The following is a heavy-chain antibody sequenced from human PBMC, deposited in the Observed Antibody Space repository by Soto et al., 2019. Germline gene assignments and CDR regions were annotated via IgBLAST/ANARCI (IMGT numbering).Heavy chain of an antibody. CDR2: ISPYNGKA. J-gene: IGHJ4*02. D-gene: IGHD2-21*02. V-gene: IGHV1-18*01. CDR1: GYSFTDYG. Sequence: ASVKVSGKVSGYSFTDYGFSWVRRAPGQGLEWLGWISPYNGKAFYVKNFQDRLTMTTDTATSTVYMDLSRLTSDDTAIYYCARSKGDSNNNLYYFDYWGQGTLVTVSS. CDR3: ARSKGDSNNNLYYFDY.